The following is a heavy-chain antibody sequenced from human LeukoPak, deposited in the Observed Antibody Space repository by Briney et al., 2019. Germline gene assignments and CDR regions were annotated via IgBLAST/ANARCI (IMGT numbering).Heavy chain of an antibody. D-gene: IGHD1-20*01. CDR1: GFTFDDYG. CDR2: INWNGGST. V-gene: IGHV3-20*04. Sequence: GGSLRLSCAASGFTFDDYGMSWVRQAPGKGLEWVSGINWNGGSTGYADSVKGRFTISRDNAKNSLYLQMNSLRAEDTALYYCAGGLMRITGTSGGDYWGQGTLVTVSS. CDR3: AGGLMRITGTSGGDY. J-gene: IGHJ4*02.